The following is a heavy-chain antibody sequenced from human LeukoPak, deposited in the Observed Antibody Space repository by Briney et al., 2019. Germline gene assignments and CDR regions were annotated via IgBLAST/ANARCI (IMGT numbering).Heavy chain of an antibody. V-gene: IGHV4-34*01. J-gene: IGHJ6*02. D-gene: IGHD3-10*01. CDR2: INHSGST. Sequence: SETLSLTCAVYGGSFSGYYWSWIRQPPGKGLEWIGEINHSGSTNYNPSLKSRVTISVDTSKNQFSLKLSSVTAADTAVYYCAREVVKGPYYYGSGGYYKGPSYYYYGMDVWGQGTTVTVSS. CDR3: AREVVKGPYYYGSGGYYKGPSYYYYGMDV. CDR1: GGSFSGYY.